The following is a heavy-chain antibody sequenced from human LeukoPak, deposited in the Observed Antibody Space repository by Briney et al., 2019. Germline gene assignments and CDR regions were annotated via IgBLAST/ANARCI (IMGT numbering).Heavy chain of an antibody. D-gene: IGHD4-11*01. V-gene: IGHV3-15*01. CDR3: TTPSDYSSYYYYGMDV. J-gene: IGHJ6*02. Sequence: GGSLRLSCAASGFTFSNAWMSWVRQAPGKGLEWVGRIKSKTDGGTTDYAAPVKGRFTISRDDSKNTLYLQMNSLKTEDTAVYYCTTPSDYSSYYYYGMDVWGQGTTVTASS. CDR2: IKSKTDGGTT. CDR1: GFTFSNAW.